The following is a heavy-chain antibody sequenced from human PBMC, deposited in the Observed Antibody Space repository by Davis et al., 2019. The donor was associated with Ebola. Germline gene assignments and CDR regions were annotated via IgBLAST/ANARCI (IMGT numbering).Heavy chain of an antibody. CDR2: IYPGDSDA. CDR1: GYSFTNYW. CDR3: ARHYNWFDP. V-gene: IGHV5-51*01. J-gene: IGHJ5*02. Sequence: GESLKISCKGSGYSFTNYWIGWVRQVSGKGLEWVAIIYPGDSDARYSPSFQGHVTISADKSVNTAYLQWSSLRPSDTGMYYCARHYNWFDPWGQGTLVTVSS.